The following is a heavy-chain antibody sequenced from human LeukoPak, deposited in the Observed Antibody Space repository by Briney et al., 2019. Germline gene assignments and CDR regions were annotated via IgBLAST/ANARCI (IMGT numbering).Heavy chain of an antibody. CDR3: AKDRISGQGGAARILDY. V-gene: IGHV3-23*01. J-gene: IGHJ4*02. CDR2: LCGGGLST. Sequence: PGGSLRLSCGAPDSTIGTYAVTWVRQIPGKGLGWVSGLCGGGLSTYYGRFVKGRFTISRDTSKNKFYLKMNSLGADDTALYYCAKDRISGQGGAARILDYWGQGILVTVSS. D-gene: IGHD6-6*01. CDR1: DSTIGTYA.